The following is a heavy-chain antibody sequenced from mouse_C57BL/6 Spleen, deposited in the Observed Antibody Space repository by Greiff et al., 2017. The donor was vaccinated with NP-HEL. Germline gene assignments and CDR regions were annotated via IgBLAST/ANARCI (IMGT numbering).Heavy chain of an antibody. CDR3: ARSPSYYIDY. Sequence: LQPSVSSLVPPGASVTLSCTSSFFTFPLSFLPCVPPRPFPGLEWIARIYPGCGNTYYNEKFKGKATLTAEKSSSTAYMQLSSLTSEDSAVYFCARSPSYYIDYWGQGTTLTVSS. CDR2: IYPGCGNT. J-gene: IGHJ2*01. D-gene: IGHD6-1*01. V-gene: IGHV1-76*01. CDR1: FFTFPLSF.